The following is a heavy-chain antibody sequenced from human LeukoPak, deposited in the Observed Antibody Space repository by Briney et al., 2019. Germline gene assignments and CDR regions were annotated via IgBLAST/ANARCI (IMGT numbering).Heavy chain of an antibody. D-gene: IGHD6-19*01. CDR1: GGSISSSSYY. Sequence: PSETLSLTCTVSGGSISSSSYYWGWIRQPPGKGLEWIGYIYYSGSTNYNPSLKSRVTISADTSKNQFSLKLSSVTAADTAVYYCAGSSGPDYWGQGTLVTVSS. CDR2: IYYSGST. CDR3: AGSSGPDY. V-gene: IGHV4-61*05. J-gene: IGHJ4*02.